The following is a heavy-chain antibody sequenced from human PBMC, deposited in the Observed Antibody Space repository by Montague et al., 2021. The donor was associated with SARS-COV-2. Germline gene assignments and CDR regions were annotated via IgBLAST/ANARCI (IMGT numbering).Heavy chain of an antibody. V-gene: IGHV4-4*02. CDR1: GGSISSSTW. CDR3: ARRTCDSNYYCPGSFY. Sequence: SETLSLTCAVSGGSISSSTWWSWLRQPPGKGLEWIGEIFHSGSTTYNPSLKTRVTISVDKSKNQFSLRLSSVTAADTAVYYCARRTCDSNYYCPGSFYWGQGTLVTVSS. CDR2: IFHSGST. D-gene: IGHD3-10*01. J-gene: IGHJ4*02.